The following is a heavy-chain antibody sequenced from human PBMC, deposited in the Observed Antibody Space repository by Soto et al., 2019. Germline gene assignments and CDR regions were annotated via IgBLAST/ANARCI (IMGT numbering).Heavy chain of an antibody. V-gene: IGHV3-74*01. J-gene: IGHJ6*02. Sequence: GGSLRLSCAASRFTFSSYWMYWVRQAPGKGLVWVSRINSDGSSTRYADSVKGRFSISRDNLKSTLYLQMNTLRAEDTAVYYCARRREGYYYGLDVWGQGTTVTSP. D-gene: IGHD1-26*01. CDR1: RFTFSSYW. CDR3: ARRREGYYYGLDV. CDR2: INSDGSST.